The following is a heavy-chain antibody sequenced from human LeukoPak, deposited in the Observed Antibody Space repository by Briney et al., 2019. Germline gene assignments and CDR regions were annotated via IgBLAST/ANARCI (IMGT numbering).Heavy chain of an antibody. CDR3: AREVRGLLVLFDY. Sequence: GGSLRLSCTVSGFTVSSNSMSWVRQAPGKGLEWVSFIYSDNTHYSDSVKGRFTISRDNSKNTLYLQMNSLRAEDTAVYYCAREVRGLLVLFDYWGQGTLVTVSS. J-gene: IGHJ4*02. D-gene: IGHD3-10*01. CDR2: IYSDNT. CDR1: GFTVSSNS. V-gene: IGHV3-53*01.